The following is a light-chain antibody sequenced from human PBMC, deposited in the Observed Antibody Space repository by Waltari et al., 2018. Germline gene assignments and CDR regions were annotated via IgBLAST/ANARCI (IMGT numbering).Light chain of an antibody. CDR1: SLRSNY. J-gene: IGLJ2*01. V-gene: IGLV3-19*01. CDR2: AKN. Sequence: SSELTQDPAVSVALGQTVRITCQGDSLRSNYASWYQQKPGQAPVLVIYAKNNRPSGIPNRFSGSSSGNTASVTITGAQAEDEADYYCNSRDSSANHVVFGGGTKLTVL. CDR3: NSRDSSANHVV.